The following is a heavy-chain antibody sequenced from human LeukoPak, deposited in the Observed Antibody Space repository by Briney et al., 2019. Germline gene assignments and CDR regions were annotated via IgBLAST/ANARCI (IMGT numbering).Heavy chain of an antibody. CDR1: GFTFSSYA. D-gene: IGHD5-12*01. Sequence: GGSLRLSCAASGFTFSSYAMHWVRQAPGKGLEGVAVISYDGSNKYYADSVKGRFTISRDNSENTLYLQMNSLRAEDTAVYYCASSPYGIVATIRFDYWGQGTLVTVSS. CDR3: ASSPYGIVATIRFDY. J-gene: IGHJ4*02. V-gene: IGHV3-30*04. CDR2: ISYDGSNK.